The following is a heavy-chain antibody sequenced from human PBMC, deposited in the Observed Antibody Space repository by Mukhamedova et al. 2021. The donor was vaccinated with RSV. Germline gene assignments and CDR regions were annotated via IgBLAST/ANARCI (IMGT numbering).Heavy chain of an antibody. Sequence: QKFQGRVTMTRDTSTSTVYMELSSLRSEDTAVYYCARGGYGTLFDPWGQGTLVTVSS. V-gene: IGHV1-46*01. CDR3: ARGGYGTLFDP. D-gene: IGHD5-12*01. J-gene: IGHJ5*02.